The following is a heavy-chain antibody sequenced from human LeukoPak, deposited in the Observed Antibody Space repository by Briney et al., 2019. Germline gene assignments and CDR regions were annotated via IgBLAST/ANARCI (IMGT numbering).Heavy chain of an antibody. CDR3: AREVRHGVGATDY. CDR2: IAPRDDGA. D-gene: IGHD1-26*01. J-gene: IGHJ4*02. Sequence: AAVKVSCKASGYGFSNYHLHWVRQAPGQGLEWVGIIAPRDDGARYAQKFQGRVTMTRDTTTSTLYMDLSSLRLEDTAVYYCAREVRHGVGATDYWGQGTLVTVSS. CDR1: GYGFSNYH. V-gene: IGHV1-46*01.